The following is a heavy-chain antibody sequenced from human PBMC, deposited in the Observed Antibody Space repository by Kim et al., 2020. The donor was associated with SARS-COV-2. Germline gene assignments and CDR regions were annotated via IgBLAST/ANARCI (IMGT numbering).Heavy chain of an antibody. V-gene: IGHV4-59*01. CDR3: ARDQMVRDLYYYYYGMDV. CDR1: GGYISSYY. Sequence: SETLSLTCTVSGGYISSYYWSWIRQPPGKGLEWIGYIYYSGSTNYNPSLKSRVTISVDTSKNQFSLKLSSVTAADTAVYYCARDQMVRDLYYYYYGMDVWGPGTTVTVSS. CDR2: IYYSGST. D-gene: IGHD3-10*01. J-gene: IGHJ6*02.